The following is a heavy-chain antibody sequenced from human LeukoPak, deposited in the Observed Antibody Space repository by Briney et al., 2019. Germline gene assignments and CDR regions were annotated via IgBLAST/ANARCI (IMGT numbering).Heavy chain of an antibody. CDR1: GFTFSSYA. Sequence: SGGSLRLYCAASGFTFSSYAMHWVRQAPGKGLEWGAVISYDGSNKYYADSVKGRFTISRDNSKNTLYLQMNSLRAEDTAVYYCARDPGSYSSSWYGGPHIDYWGQGTLVTVSS. D-gene: IGHD6-13*01. CDR3: ARDPGSYSSSWYGGPHIDY. J-gene: IGHJ4*02. CDR2: ISYDGSNK. V-gene: IGHV3-30-3*01.